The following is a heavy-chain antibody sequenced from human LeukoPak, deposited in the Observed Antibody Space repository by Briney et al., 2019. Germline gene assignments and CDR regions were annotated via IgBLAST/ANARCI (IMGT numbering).Heavy chain of an antibody. CDR1: GFTFDDYA. D-gene: IGHD1-14*01. CDR2: ISWNSGSI. J-gene: IGHJ6*03. V-gene: IGHV3-9*01. CDR3: ARGLIQPGYYYMDV. Sequence: GGSLRLSCAASGFTFDDYAMHWVRQAPGKGLEWVSGISWNSGSIGYADSVKGRFTISRDNAKNSLYLQMNSLRAEDTAVYYCARGLIQPGYYYMDVWGKGTTVTVSS.